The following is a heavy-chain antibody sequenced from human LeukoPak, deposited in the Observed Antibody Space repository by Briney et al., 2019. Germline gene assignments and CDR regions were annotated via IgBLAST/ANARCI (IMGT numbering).Heavy chain of an antibody. CDR3: ARGRSAAEYDAFDI. J-gene: IGHJ3*02. CDR2: INTYGGST. Sequence: GGSLRLSCEVSGYMFSTYARHWVRQAPGKGPEFVSGINTYGGSTHYAKSVKGRFTISRDNSKNTLYLQMGSLRAEDTAVYYCARGRSAAEYDAFDIWGQGTLVTVSS. V-gene: IGHV3-64*01. CDR1: GYMFSTYA. D-gene: IGHD2-15*01.